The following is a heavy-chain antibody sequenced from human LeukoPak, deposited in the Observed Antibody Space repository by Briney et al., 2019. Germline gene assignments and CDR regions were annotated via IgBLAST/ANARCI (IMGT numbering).Heavy chain of an antibody. CDR2: ISPGDSDV. CDR3: ARQIASGTYYFDY. CDR1: GYSFTSYW. J-gene: IGHJ4*02. D-gene: IGHD1-26*01. Sequence: GESLKISCKGSGYSFTSYWIGWVRPTPGKGLEWMGIISPGDSDVRYSPSFQGQVTISADKSISTAYLQWSSLKASDTAMYYCARQIASGTYYFDYWGQGTLVTVSS. V-gene: IGHV5-51*01.